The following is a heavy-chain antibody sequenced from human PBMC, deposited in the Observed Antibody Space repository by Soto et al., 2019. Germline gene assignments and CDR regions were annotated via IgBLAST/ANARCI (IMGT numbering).Heavy chain of an antibody. CDR2: INAGRGKT. J-gene: IGHJ4*02. V-gene: IGHV1-3*01. CDR1: GFSFTSYS. D-gene: IGHD2-8*01. CDR3: SRLNGHGYFDY. Sequence: QGQLVQSGAEVKKPGASVKVSCGTSGFSFTSYSFHWVRQAPAQGLQWMGWINAGRGKTKYSQQFQGRVTFTWDTSANTVYMELSRLTSGDPSVFYFSRLNGHGYFDYWGQGTLVTVSA.